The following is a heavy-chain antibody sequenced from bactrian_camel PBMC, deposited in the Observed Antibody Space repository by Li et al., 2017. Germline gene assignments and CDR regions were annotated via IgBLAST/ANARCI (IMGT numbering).Heavy chain of an antibody. D-gene: IGHD8*01. CDR3: ARGGYTNWRLWRREDIP. Sequence: HVQLVESGGGSVLAGSSLRLSCRVSGYPTSPYGTYCLGWFRQFPGKEREGIAHIQDGVPLIYADSVQGRFTISRDNAKNTLYLQLNSLKTEDTAMYYCARGGYTNWRLWRREDIPGDQGTQVTVS. CDR2: IQDGVPL. CDR1: GYPTSPYGTYC. J-gene: IGHJ4*01. V-gene: IGHV3S55*01.